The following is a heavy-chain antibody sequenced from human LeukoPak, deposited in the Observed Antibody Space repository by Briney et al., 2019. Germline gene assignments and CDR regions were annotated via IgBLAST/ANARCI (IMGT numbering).Heavy chain of an antibody. D-gene: IGHD3-10*02. Sequence: ASVKVSCKASGYTFTRYGISWVRQAPGQGLEWMGWISTYNGNTDYAQKVQGRVTMTTDTSTSTAYMELRSLRSDDTAVYYCAREVFGEHLIYYFDYWGQGTLVTVSS. V-gene: IGHV1-18*01. CDR3: AREVFGEHLIYYFDY. CDR1: GYTFTRYG. CDR2: ISTYNGNT. J-gene: IGHJ4*02.